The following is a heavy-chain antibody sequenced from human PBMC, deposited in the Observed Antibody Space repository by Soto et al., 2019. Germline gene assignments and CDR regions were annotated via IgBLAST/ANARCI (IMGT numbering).Heavy chain of an antibody. J-gene: IGHJ4*02. CDR2: ISGSADST. D-gene: IGHD5-12*01. CDR1: GFTFSIYA. Sequence: PGGSLRLSCAASGFTFSIYAMSWVRQAPGKGLEWVSTISGSADSTYYADSVKGRFTISRDNSKNTLYLQMNSLRAEDTAVYYCAKGEYSGYDYSFDYWGQGTLVTVSS. CDR3: AKGEYSGYDYSFDY. V-gene: IGHV3-23*01.